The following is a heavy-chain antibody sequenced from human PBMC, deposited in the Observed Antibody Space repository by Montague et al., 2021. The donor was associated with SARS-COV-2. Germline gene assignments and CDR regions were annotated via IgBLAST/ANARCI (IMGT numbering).Heavy chain of an antibody. Sequence: PALVKPTQTLTLTCTFSGFSLNTSGEGVGWVRQPPGKALEWLALSYWDDDKRYSPSLKGRSTISKDTTKNEVVLTVANMDPVDTATYYCARYGDYGSWFDPWGQGTLVTVSS. J-gene: IGHJ5*02. D-gene: IGHD4-17*01. CDR1: GFSLNTSGEG. CDR2: SYWDDDK. V-gene: IGHV2-5*02. CDR3: ARYGDYGSWFDP.